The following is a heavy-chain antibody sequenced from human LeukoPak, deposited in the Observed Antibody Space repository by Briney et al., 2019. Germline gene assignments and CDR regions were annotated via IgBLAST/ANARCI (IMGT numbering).Heavy chain of an antibody. D-gene: IGHD2-15*01. Sequence: PGRSLRLSCAASGFTFSSYGMHWVRQAPGKGLEWVAVISYDGSNKYYADSVKGRFTISRDNPKNTLYLQMNSLRAEDTAVYYCAKDSGCSGGSCQPDYWGQGTLVTVSS. CDR2: ISYDGSNK. CDR1: GFTFSSYG. CDR3: AKDSGCSGGSCQPDY. V-gene: IGHV3-30*18. J-gene: IGHJ4*02.